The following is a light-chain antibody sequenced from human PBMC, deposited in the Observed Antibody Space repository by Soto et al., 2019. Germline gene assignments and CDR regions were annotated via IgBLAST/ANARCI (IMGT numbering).Light chain of an antibody. J-gene: IGKJ1*01. CDR3: QQHSNWPST. Sequence: EIVLTQSPATLSLSPGERATLSCRASQSVSSFLAWYQQKPGQAPRLLISDASNRATGIPGRFCGSGSGTDFTLTISSLESEDFAVYYCQQHSNWPSTFGPGTKVEIK. CDR2: DAS. V-gene: IGKV3-11*01. CDR1: QSVSSF.